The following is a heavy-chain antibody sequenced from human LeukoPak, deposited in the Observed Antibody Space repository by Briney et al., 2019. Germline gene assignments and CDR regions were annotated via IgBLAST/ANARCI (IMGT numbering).Heavy chain of an antibody. CDR1: GYTFTSYG. V-gene: IGHV1-18*01. CDR2: ISAYNGNT. Sequence: ASVKVSCKASGYTFTSYGISWVRQAPGRGLEWMGWISAYNGNTNYAQKLQDRVTMTTDTSTSTAYMELRSLRSDDTAVYYCARNGYYRDYVNFDYWGQGTLVTVSS. J-gene: IGHJ4*02. CDR3: ARNGYYRDYVNFDY. D-gene: IGHD4-17*01.